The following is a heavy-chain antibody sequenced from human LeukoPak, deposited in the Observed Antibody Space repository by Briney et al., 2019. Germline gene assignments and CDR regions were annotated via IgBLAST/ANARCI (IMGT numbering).Heavy chain of an antibody. V-gene: IGHV3-9*01. CDR2: ISWNSGSI. Sequence: GGSLRLSCAAPGFTFDDYAMHWVRQAPGKGLEWVSGISWNSGSIGYADSVKGRFTISRDNAKNSLYLQMNSLRAEDTALYYCAKDNKVVGYYYNYMDVWGKGTTVTVSS. CDR3: AKDNKVVGYYYNYMDV. J-gene: IGHJ6*03. CDR1: GFTFDDYA. D-gene: IGHD2-15*01.